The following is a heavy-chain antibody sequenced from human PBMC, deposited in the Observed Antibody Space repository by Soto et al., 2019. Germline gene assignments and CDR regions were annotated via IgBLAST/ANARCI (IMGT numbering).Heavy chain of an antibody. J-gene: IGHJ4*02. Sequence: GGSLRLSCAASGFTFSSYAMSWFRQAPGKGLEWVSAISGSGGSTYYADSVKGRFTISRDNSKNTLYLQMNSLRAEDTAVYYCAKDVYYDFWSGYYMDYWGQGTLVTVSS. CDR2: ISGSGGST. CDR1: GFTFSSYA. D-gene: IGHD3-3*01. V-gene: IGHV3-23*01. CDR3: AKDVYYDFWSGYYMDY.